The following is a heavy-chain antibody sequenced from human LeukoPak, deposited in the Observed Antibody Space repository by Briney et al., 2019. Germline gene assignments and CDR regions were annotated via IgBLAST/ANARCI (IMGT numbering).Heavy chain of an antibody. CDR3: ARDRSAIPGIAVNEIDY. CDR1: GFTFSSYG. D-gene: IGHD6-19*01. Sequence: GGSLRLSCAASGFTFSSYGMHWVRQAPGKGLEWVAVIWYDGSNKYYADSVKGRFTISRDNSKNTRYLQMNSLRAEDTAVYYCARDRSAIPGIAVNEIDYWGQGTLVTVSS. CDR2: IWYDGSNK. J-gene: IGHJ4*02. V-gene: IGHV3-33*01.